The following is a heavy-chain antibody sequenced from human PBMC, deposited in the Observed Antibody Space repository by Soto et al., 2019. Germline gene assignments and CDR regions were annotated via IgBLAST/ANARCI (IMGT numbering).Heavy chain of an antibody. Sequence: QVQLVESGGGVVQPGRSLRLSCAASGFMFSSHGMHWIRQAPGKGLEWVAVIWYDGSNKYYADSVKSRFIISRDNSKNTLYLQRNSLRVEDTAVYYCGPDTLDYWGQGTLVTVSS. CDR3: GPDTLDY. J-gene: IGHJ4*02. CDR1: GFMFSSHG. CDR2: IWYDGSNK. V-gene: IGHV3-33*01.